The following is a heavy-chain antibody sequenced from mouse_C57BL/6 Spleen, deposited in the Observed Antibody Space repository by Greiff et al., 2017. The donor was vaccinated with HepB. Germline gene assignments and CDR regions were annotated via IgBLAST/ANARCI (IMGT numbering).Heavy chain of an antibody. J-gene: IGHJ4*01. V-gene: IGHV1-81*01. Sequence: VQLQQSGAELARPGASVKLSCKASGYTFTSYGISWVKQSTGQGLEWIGEIYPRSGNTYYNEKFKGKATLTADKSSSTAYMELRSLTSEESAVYFCARLDYYYGSDYAMDYWGQGTSVTVSS. CDR3: ARLDYYYGSDYAMDY. CDR1: GYTFTSYG. D-gene: IGHD1-1*01. CDR2: IYPRSGNT.